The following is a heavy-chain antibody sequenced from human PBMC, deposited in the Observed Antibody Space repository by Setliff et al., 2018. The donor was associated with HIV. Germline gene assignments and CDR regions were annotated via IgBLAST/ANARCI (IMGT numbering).Heavy chain of an antibody. Sequence: SETLSLTCTVSGGSISSYYWSWIRQPPGKGLEWIGYIYTSGSTNYNPSLKSRVTMSVDTSKNKFSLKLSSVTAADTAVYYCARHSGLGGYYSPFDYWGPGTLVTVSS. D-gene: IGHD3-22*01. CDR1: GGSISSYY. CDR2: IYTSGST. J-gene: IGHJ4*02. CDR3: ARHSGLGGYYSPFDY. V-gene: IGHV4-4*09.